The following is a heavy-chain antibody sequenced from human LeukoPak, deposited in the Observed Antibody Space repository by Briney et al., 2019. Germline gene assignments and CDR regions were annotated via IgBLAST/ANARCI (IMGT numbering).Heavy chain of an antibody. CDR1: GGTFSSYA. CDR2: IIPIFGTA. CDR3: ARDSDGLYCSSTSCSYYMDV. Sequence: SVKVSCKASGGTFSSYAISWVRQAPGQGLEWMGGIIPIFGTANYAQKFQGRVTITADESTSTAYMELSSLRSEDTAVYYCARDSDGLYCSSTSCSYYMDVWGKGTTVTVSS. D-gene: IGHD2-2*01. V-gene: IGHV1-69*01. J-gene: IGHJ6*03.